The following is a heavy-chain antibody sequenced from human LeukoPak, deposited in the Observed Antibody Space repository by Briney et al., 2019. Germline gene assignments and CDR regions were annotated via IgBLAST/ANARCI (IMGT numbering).Heavy chain of an antibody. CDR1: GFTFSSYS. D-gene: IGHD3-22*01. J-gene: IGHJ4*02. CDR2: IDSSSTTI. V-gene: IGHV3-48*01. CDR3: AKDVYYYDSSPTCFDY. Sequence: GGSLRLSCAASGFTFSSYSMNWVRQAPGKGLEWLSYIDSSSTTIYYADSVKGRFTISRDNARNSLYLQMHSLRAEDTAVYYCAKDVYYYDSSPTCFDYWGQGTLVTVSS.